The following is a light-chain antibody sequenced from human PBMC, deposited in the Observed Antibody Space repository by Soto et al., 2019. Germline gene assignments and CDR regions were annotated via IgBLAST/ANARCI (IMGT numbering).Light chain of an antibody. V-gene: IGLV1-44*01. J-gene: IGLJ2*01. Sequence: QAVVTQPPSASGTPGQRVTISCSGSRSNIGTNTVNWYKQVPGTAPTLLIYTDHQRPAGVPDRFSGSKSGTSASLAISLLQSEDEADYYCAAWDGSLNVVLFGGGTKLTVL. CDR2: TDH. CDR1: RSNIGTNT. CDR3: AAWDGSLNVVL.